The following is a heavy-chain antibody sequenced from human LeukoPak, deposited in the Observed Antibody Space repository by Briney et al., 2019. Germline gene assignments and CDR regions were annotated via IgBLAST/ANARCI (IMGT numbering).Heavy chain of an antibody. Sequence: GGSLRLSCAASGFNFNNAWMSWVRQAPGKGLEWVARIKSKTDAGTTDYAAPVKGRFTISRDDSKNTLYLQMNSLKTEDTAVYYCTTLKFYYASGPSWGQGTLVTVSS. CDR2: IKSKTDAGTT. J-gene: IGHJ5*02. V-gene: IGHV3-15*01. CDR3: TTLKFYYASGPS. D-gene: IGHD3-10*01. CDR1: GFNFNNAW.